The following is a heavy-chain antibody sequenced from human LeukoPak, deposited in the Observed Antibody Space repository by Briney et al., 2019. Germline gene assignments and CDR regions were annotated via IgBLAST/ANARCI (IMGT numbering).Heavy chain of an antibody. Sequence: ASVKVSCKASGYTFTSYYMHWARQAPGQGLEWMGIINPSGGSTSYAQKFQGRVTMTRDTSTSTVYMELSSLRSEDTAVYYCARDQLGIGGYSYGTIGYFDYWGQGTLVTVSS. V-gene: IGHV1-46*01. D-gene: IGHD5-18*01. CDR2: INPSGGST. J-gene: IGHJ4*02. CDR3: ARDQLGIGGYSYGTIGYFDY. CDR1: GYTFTSYY.